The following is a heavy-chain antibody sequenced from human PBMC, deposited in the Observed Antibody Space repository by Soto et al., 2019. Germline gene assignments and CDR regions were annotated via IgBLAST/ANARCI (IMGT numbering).Heavy chain of an antibody. CDR3: ARRYGLSAFDI. Sequence: QVQLQESGPGLVKPSETLSLTCTVSGGSISSYYWSWIRQPPGKGLEWIGDIYYSGSTNYNPSLKSRVTISVDTSKNQFSLKLSSVTAADPAVYFCARRYGLSAFDIWAKGQWSPSLQ. J-gene: IGHJ3*02. CDR2: IYYSGST. CDR1: GGSISSYY. V-gene: IGHV4-59*08. D-gene: IGHD3-10*01.